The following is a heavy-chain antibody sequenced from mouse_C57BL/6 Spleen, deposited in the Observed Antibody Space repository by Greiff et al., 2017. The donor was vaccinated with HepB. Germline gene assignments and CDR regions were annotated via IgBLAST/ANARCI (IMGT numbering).Heavy chain of an antibody. D-gene: IGHD2-4*01. CDR2: IDPSDSYT. J-gene: IGHJ3*01. CDR3: ARRGYYDYDEAWFAY. Sequence: QVQLQQPGAELVMPGASVKLSCKASGYTFTSYWMHWVKQRPGQGLEWIGEIDPSDSYTNYKQKFKGKSTLTVDKSSSTAYMQLSSLTSEDSAVYYCARRGYYDYDEAWFAYWGQGTLVTVSA. CDR1: GYTFTSYW. V-gene: IGHV1-69*01.